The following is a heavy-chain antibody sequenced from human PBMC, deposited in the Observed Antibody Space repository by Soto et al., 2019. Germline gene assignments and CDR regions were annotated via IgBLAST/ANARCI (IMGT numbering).Heavy chain of an antibody. J-gene: IGHJ6*02. D-gene: IGHD6-6*01. Sequence: GASVKVSCKASGGTFSSYAISWVRQAPGQGLEWMGGIIPIFGTANYAQKFQGRVTITADESTSTAYMELSSLRSEDTAVYYCARDHSAALKYSSPSPYYYYGMDVWGQGTTVTVSS. CDR3: ARDHSAALKYSSPSPYYYYGMDV. CDR1: GGTFSSYA. CDR2: IIPIFGTA. V-gene: IGHV1-69*13.